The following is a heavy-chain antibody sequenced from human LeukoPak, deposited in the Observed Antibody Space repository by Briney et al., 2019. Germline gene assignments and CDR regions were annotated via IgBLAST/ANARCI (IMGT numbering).Heavy chain of an antibody. J-gene: IGHJ2*01. CDR3: AKGNRPLISAWYFDL. Sequence: GGSLRLSCAASGLTFSSYAMSWVRQAPGKGLEWVSAISGSGGSTYYADSVKGRFTISRDNSKNTLYLQTNSLRAEDTAVYYCAKGNRPLISAWYFDLWGRGTLVTVSS. D-gene: IGHD2-21*01. CDR2: ISGSGGST. CDR1: GLTFSSYA. V-gene: IGHV3-23*01.